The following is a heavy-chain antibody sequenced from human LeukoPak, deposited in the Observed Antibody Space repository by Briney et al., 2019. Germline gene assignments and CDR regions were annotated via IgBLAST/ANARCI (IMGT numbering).Heavy chain of an antibody. CDR2: MNPNSGNT. Sequence: ASVKVSCKASGYTFTSYDINWVRQATGQGLEWTGWMNPNSGNTGYAQKFQGRVTMTRNTSISTAYMELSSLRSEDTAVYYCASGVAGHDDAFDIWGQGTMVTVSS. J-gene: IGHJ3*02. CDR3: ASGVAGHDDAFDI. CDR1: GYTFTSYD. V-gene: IGHV1-8*01. D-gene: IGHD6-19*01.